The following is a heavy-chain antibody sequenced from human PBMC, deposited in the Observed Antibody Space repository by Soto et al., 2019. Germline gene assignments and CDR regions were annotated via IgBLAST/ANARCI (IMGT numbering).Heavy chain of an antibody. D-gene: IGHD6-13*01. Sequence: QVQLVQSGAEVKKPGASVKVSCRASGYAFRSYDINWVRQATGQGLEWVGWMNPNSGNTGYAQKFQGRVTMTRNTXISTAYMELSSLRPEDPAVYYCARAYSSTWYEEGYWGQGTLVTVSS. CDR1: GYAFRSYD. CDR3: ARAYSSTWYEEGY. V-gene: IGHV1-8*01. J-gene: IGHJ1*01. CDR2: MNPNSGNT.